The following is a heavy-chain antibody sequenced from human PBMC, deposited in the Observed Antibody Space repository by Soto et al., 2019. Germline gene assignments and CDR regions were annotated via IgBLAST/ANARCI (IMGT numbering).Heavy chain of an antibody. CDR2: IYYSGST. Sequence: QLQLQESGPGLVKPSETLSLTCTVSGGSISSSSYYWGWIRQPPGKGLEWIGSIYYSGSTYYNPSLKSRVTISVDTSKNQFSLKLSSVTAADTAVYYCGMANSSGWPYDAFDIWGQGTMVTVSS. J-gene: IGHJ3*02. D-gene: IGHD6-19*01. V-gene: IGHV4-39*01. CDR1: GGSISSSSYY. CDR3: GMANSSGWPYDAFDI.